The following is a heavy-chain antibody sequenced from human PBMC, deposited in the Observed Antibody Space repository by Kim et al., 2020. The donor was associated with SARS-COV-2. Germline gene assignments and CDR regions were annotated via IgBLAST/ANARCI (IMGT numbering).Heavy chain of an antibody. J-gene: IGHJ6*02. V-gene: IGHV7-4-1*02. D-gene: IGHD3-10*01. CDR3: ARDRYYYGSGSYYIGGGTGYYGMDV. CDR2: INTNTGNP. CDR1: GYTFTSYA. Sequence: ASVKVSCKASGYTFTSYAMNWVRQAPGQGLEWMGWINTNTGNPTYAQGFTGRFVFSLDTSVSTAYLQISSLKAEDTAVYYCARDRYYYGSGSYYIGGGTGYYGMDVWGQGTTVTVSS.